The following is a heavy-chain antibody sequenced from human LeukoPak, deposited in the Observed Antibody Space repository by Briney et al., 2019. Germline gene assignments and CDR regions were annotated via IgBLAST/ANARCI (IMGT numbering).Heavy chain of an antibody. CDR3: ARDHSYYDSSGYYDAFDI. J-gene: IGHJ3*02. Sequence: SETLSLTCTVSGGSVSSYYWSWIRQPPGKGLEWIGYIYYSGSTNYNPSLKSRVTISVDTSKNQFSLKLSSVTAADTAVYYCARDHSYYDSSGYYDAFDIWGQGTMVTVSS. CDR2: IYYSGST. D-gene: IGHD3-22*01. CDR1: GGSVSSYY. V-gene: IGHV4-59*02.